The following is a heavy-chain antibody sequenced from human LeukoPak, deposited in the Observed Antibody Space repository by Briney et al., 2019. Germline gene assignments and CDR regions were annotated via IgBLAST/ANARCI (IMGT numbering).Heavy chain of an antibody. J-gene: IGHJ4*02. CDR1: GFSVSNNH. Sequence: GGSLRLSCAASGFSVSNNHVTWVRQAPGKGLEWVSVISNSGTTYYADSVKGRFTLSRDDAKNSLYLQMNSLRAEDTAVYYCARGEYSGSYLGFDYWGQGTLVTVSS. D-gene: IGHD1-26*01. CDR3: ARGEYSGSYLGFDY. V-gene: IGHV3-66*01. CDR2: ISNSGTT.